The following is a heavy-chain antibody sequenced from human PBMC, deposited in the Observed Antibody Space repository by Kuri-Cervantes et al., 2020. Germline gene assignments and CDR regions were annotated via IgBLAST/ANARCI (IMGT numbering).Heavy chain of an antibody. V-gene: IGHV3-30*18. Sequence: GGSLRLSCAASGLTFGSYGMHWVRQAPGKGLEWVAVISYDGSNKYYADSVKGRFTISRDNSKSTLYLQMNSLRAEDTAVYYCAKDYLSEQWLLLGGYGMDVWGQGTTVTVSS. D-gene: IGHD6-19*01. CDR1: GLTFGSYG. CDR2: ISYDGSNK. CDR3: AKDYLSEQWLLLGGYGMDV. J-gene: IGHJ6*02.